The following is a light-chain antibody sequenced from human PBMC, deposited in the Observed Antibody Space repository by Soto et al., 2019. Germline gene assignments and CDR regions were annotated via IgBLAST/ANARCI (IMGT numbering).Light chain of an antibody. CDR3: QQYGSSPSIP. CDR1: QSVSSSY. Sequence: IVLTQSPGTLSLSPGERATLSCRASQSVSSSYLAWYQQKPGQAPRLLIYGASSRATGIPDRFSGSGSGTDFTLTISRLEPEDFAVYYCQQYGSSPSIPFGQGRRPEIK. V-gene: IGKV3-20*01. CDR2: GAS. J-gene: IGKJ5*01.